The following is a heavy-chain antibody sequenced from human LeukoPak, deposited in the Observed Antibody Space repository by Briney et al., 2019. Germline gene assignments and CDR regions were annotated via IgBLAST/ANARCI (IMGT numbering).Heavy chain of an antibody. Sequence: GGSLRLSCAASGFTFSDYYMSWIRQAPGKGLEWVSYISGSGSTIYYADSVKGRFTISRDNAKNSLYLQMNTLRAEDTAVYYCARDRHKYNYDSGGYPPYWGQGTLVTVSS. V-gene: IGHV3-11*04. CDR3: ARDRHKYNYDSGGYPPY. J-gene: IGHJ4*02. CDR1: GFTFSDYY. CDR2: ISGSGSTI. D-gene: IGHD3-22*01.